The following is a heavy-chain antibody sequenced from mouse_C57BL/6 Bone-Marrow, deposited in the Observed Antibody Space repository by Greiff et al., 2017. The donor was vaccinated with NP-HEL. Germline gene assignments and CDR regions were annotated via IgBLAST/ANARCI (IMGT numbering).Heavy chain of an antibody. V-gene: IGHV1-64*01. J-gene: IGHJ4*01. Sequence: QVQLKQPGAELVKPGASVKLSCKASGYTFTSYWMHWVKQRPGQGLEWIGMIHPNSGSTNYNEKFKSKATLTVDKSSSTAYMQLSSLTSEDSAVYYCARYHYYGRFYAMDYWGQGTSVTVSS. D-gene: IGHD1-1*01. CDR2: IHPNSGST. CDR1: GYTFTSYW. CDR3: ARYHYYGRFYAMDY.